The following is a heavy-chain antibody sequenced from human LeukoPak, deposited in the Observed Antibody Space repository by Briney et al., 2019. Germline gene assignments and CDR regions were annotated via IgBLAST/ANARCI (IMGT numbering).Heavy chain of an antibody. CDR3: AKDLVFGETPFDNWSDP. Sequence: GGSLRLSCAASGFTFSSYAMSWVRQAPGKGLEWVSAISGSGGSTYYADSVKGRFTIYRDNSKNTLYLQMNSLRAEDTDVYYCAKDLVFGETPFDNWSDPWGHGTLVTVSS. J-gene: IGHJ5*02. V-gene: IGHV3-23*01. D-gene: IGHD3-10*02. CDR1: GFTFSSYA. CDR2: ISGSGGST.